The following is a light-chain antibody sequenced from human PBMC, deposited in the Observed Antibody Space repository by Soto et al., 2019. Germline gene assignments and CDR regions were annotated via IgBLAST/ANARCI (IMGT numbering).Light chain of an antibody. Sequence: DFVMTQSPDSLAVSLGERATINCKSSQSVLYGSNNKNYLAWYQQKPGQPPRLLINLASTRESGVPDRFSGSGSGTDSNLTISSLQAEDGAVYYCQRYYGIPLTFGGGTRVEIK. CDR1: QSVLYGSNNKNY. CDR3: QRYYGIPLT. J-gene: IGKJ4*01. V-gene: IGKV4-1*01. CDR2: LAS.